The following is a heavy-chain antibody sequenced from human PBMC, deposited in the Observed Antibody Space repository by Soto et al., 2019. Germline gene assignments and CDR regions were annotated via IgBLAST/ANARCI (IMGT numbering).Heavy chain of an antibody. J-gene: IGHJ6*02. CDR1: GYVFTSYY. Sequence: QVQLVQSGAEVKKPGASVKVSCKASGYVFTSYYLHWARQAPGQGLEWMGWINPNTGDTYYARNFESRITLTRDTSTNTASMELWNLRSADTAVYYCLGGVATTGHYYGFDVGGQGTAVNVSS. D-gene: IGHD5-12*01. V-gene: IGHV1-2*02. CDR3: LGGVATTGHYYGFDV. CDR2: INPNTGDT.